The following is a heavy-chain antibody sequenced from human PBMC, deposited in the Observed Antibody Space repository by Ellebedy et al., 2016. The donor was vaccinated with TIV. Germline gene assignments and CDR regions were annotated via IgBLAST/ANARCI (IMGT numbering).Heavy chain of an antibody. CDR3: ARLMITFGGGGDAFDI. D-gene: IGHD3-16*01. V-gene: IGHV5-51*01. J-gene: IGHJ3*02. Sequence: GESLKISCKGSGYSFTSYWIGWVRQMPGKGLEWMGIIYPGDSDTRYSPSFQGQVTISADKSISTAYLQWSSLKASDTAMYYCARLMITFGGGGDAFDIWGQGTMVTVSS. CDR2: IYPGDSDT. CDR1: GYSFTSYW.